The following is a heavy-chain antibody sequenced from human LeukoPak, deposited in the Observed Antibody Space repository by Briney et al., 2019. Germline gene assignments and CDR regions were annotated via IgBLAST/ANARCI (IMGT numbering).Heavy chain of an antibody. CDR2: ISSSSSYI. V-gene: IGHV3-21*01. CDR3: ARGWEPGVSGMDV. Sequence: GGSLRLSCAASGFTFSSYATSWVRQAPGKGLEWVSSISSSSSYIYYADSVKGRFTISRDNAKNSLYLQMNSLRAEDTAVYYCARGWEPGVSGMDVWGQGTTVTVSS. J-gene: IGHJ6*02. CDR1: GFTFSSYA. D-gene: IGHD1-26*01.